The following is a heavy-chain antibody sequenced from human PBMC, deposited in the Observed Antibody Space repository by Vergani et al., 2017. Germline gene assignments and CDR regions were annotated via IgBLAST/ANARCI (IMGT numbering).Heavy chain of an antibody. D-gene: IGHD1-26*01. CDR2: IYYSGST. V-gene: IGHV4-31*03. CDR3: ARERAGELPIFDY. Sequence: QLQLQESGPGLVKPSETLSLTCTVSGGSISSGGYYWSWIRQHPGKGLEWIGYIYYSGSTYYNPSLKSRVTISVDTSKNQFSLKLSSVTAADTAVYYCARERAGELPIFDYWGQGTLVTVSS. CDR1: GGSISSGGYY. J-gene: IGHJ4*02.